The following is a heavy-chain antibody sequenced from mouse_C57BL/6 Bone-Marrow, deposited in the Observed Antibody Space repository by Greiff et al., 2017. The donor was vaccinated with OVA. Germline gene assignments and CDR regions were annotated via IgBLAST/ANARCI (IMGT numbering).Heavy chain of an antibody. V-gene: IGHV1-4*01. CDR1: GYTFTSYT. CDR2: INPSSGYT. D-gene: IGHD1-1*01. J-gene: IGHJ4*01. Sequence: VQLQQSGAELARPGASVKMSCKASGYTFTSYTMHWVKQRPGQGLEWIGYINPSSGYTKYNQKFKGKATLTADKSSSTAYMQLSSLTSEDSAVYYSARSCITTVVAPPMDYWGQGTSVTVSS. CDR3: ARSCITTVVAPPMDY.